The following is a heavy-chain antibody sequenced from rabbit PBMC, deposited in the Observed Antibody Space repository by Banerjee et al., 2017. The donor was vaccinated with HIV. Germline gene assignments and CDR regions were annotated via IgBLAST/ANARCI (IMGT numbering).Heavy chain of an antibody. D-gene: IGHD4-1*01. CDR3: ARWDNSAWGLRL. J-gene: IGHJ6*01. Sequence: QSLEESGGDLVKPGASLTLTCTASGFDLSSYYYMCWVRQAPGKGLEWIACIYTGSSGSTYYASWAKGRFTISKTSSTTVTLQMTSLTAADTATYFCARWDNSAWGLRLWGPGTLVTVS. V-gene: IGHV1S40*01. CDR2: IYTGSSGST. CDR1: GFDLSSYYY.